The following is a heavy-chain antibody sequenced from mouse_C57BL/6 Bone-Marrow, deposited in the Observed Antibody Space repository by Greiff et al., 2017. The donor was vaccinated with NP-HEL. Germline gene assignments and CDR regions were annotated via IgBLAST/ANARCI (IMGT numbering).Heavy chain of an antibody. CDR2: IYPSDSGT. CDR3: AIYGNFVMDD. D-gene: IGHD2-1*01. Sequence: QVQLKQPGAELVRPGSSVKLSCKASGYTFTSYWMDWVKQRPGQGLEWIGNIYPSDSGTHYNQKFKDKATLTVYKSSSTAYMQLSSLTADDSAVYDCAIYGNFVMDDWGQGTSVTVAS. V-gene: IGHV1-61*01. J-gene: IGHJ4*01. CDR1: GYTFTSYW.